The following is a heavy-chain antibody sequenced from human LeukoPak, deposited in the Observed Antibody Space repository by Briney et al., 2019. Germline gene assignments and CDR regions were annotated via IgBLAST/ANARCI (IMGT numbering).Heavy chain of an antibody. CDR3: ARGRYCTNGVRPYYFDY. Sequence: SETLSLICTVSGGSISNGDYYWGWIRQPPGKGLEWIGSIYYSGSTYYNPSLKSRVTISVDTSKNQFSLKLSTVTAADTAVYYCARGRYCTNGVRPYYFDYWGQGTLVTVSS. J-gene: IGHJ4*02. CDR2: IYYSGST. CDR1: GGSISNGDYY. V-gene: IGHV4-39*07. D-gene: IGHD2-8*01.